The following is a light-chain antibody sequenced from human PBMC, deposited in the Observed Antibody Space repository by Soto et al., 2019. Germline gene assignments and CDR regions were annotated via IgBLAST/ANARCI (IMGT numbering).Light chain of an antibody. Sequence: QSALTQPASVSGSPGQSITISCTGTSSVVGGYNYVSWYQQHPGKAPKLMIYDVSNRPSGVSNRFSGSKSGNTASLTISGLQAEDEADYYCSSSGVFGGGTKLTVL. CDR1: SSVVGGYNY. CDR3: SSSGV. CDR2: DVS. J-gene: IGLJ2*01. V-gene: IGLV2-14*01.